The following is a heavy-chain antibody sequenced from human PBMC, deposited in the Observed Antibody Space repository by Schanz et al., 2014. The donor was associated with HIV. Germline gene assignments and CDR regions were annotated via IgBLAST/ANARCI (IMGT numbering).Heavy chain of an antibody. Sequence: QVQLVQSGAEVKKPGASVKVSCKASGYTFINYDIHWVRQASGLGLEWMGWMNPSTGNSGYAQMFQVRVTMTRDTSISTAYLEVDSLKSEDTAVYYCAKDGSLDYDNSGYYATWGQGTLVTVSS. CDR2: MNPSTGNS. CDR3: AKDGSLDYDNSGYYAT. D-gene: IGHD3-22*01. V-gene: IGHV1-8*01. CDR1: GYTFINYD. J-gene: IGHJ4*02.